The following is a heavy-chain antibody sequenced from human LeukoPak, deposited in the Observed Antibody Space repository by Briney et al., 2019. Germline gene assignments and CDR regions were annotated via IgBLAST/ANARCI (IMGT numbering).Heavy chain of an antibody. Sequence: PSQTLSLTCTVSGGSISSGSYYWSWIRQPPGKGLEWIGYIYYSGSTNYNPFLKSRVTISVDTSKNQFSLKLSSVTAADTAVYYCGGFSTSDRPNYYYGMDVWGKGTTVTVSS. V-gene: IGHV4-61*01. CDR3: GGFSTSDRPNYYYGMDV. J-gene: IGHJ6*04. D-gene: IGHD2-2*01. CDR1: GGSISSGSYY. CDR2: IYYSGST.